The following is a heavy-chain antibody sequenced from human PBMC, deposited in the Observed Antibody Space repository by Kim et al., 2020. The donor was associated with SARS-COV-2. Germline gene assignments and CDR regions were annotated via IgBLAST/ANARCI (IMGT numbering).Heavy chain of an antibody. CDR3: AKEMASGELDY. V-gene: IGHV3-30*18. CDR1: GFTFSNYG. CDR2: ISYDGSNK. J-gene: IGHJ4*02. D-gene: IGHD5-12*01. Sequence: GGSLRLSCAASGFTFSNYGMHWVRQAPGKGLEWVAVISYDGSNKYYADSVKGRFTISRDNSKNTLYLQMNSLRAEDTAVYYCAKEMASGELDYWGQGTLVTVSS.